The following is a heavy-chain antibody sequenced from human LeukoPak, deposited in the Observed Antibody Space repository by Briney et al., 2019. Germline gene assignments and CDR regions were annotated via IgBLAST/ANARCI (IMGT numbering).Heavy chain of an antibody. J-gene: IGHJ5*02. D-gene: IGHD3-3*01. V-gene: IGHV1-8*01. CDR3: GRVPFSIFGVVNPHPHWFDP. Sequence: ASVKVSCKASGYTFTSYDINWVRQATGQGLEWMGWMNANSGNTGYAQKFQGRVTMTRNTSISTAYMELSSLRSEDTAVYYCGRVPFSIFGVVNPHPHWFDPWGQGTLVTVSS. CDR1: GYTFTSYD. CDR2: MNANSGNT.